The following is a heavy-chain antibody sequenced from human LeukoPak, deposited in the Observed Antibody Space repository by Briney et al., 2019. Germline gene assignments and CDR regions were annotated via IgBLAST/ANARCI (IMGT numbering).Heavy chain of an antibody. Sequence: RGSLRLSCAASGFTFSSYNMKWVRQAPGKGLEWVSSISYSSRARYYADSVKGRFTISRDNVKNSLYLQMDSLRAEDTAVYYCARAYCSSTSCFGWRQGTLVTVSS. V-gene: IGHV3-48*01. J-gene: IGHJ4*02. CDR2: ISYSSRAR. CDR1: GFTFSSYN. D-gene: IGHD2-2*01. CDR3: ARAYCSSTSCFG.